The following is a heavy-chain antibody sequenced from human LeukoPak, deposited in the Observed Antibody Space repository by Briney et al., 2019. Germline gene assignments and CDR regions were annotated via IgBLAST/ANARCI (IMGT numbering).Heavy chain of an antibody. Sequence: ASVKASCKASGYTFTSYDINWVRQATGQGLEWMAYMNPNSGSTGSAQKFQGRVTITRSTSISTAFLELSSLRSEDTAVYYCATGTGDTFDIWGQGTMVTVSS. CDR3: ATGTGDTFDI. V-gene: IGHV1-8*03. J-gene: IGHJ3*02. CDR1: GYTFTSYD. CDR2: MNPNSGST. D-gene: IGHD1-14*01.